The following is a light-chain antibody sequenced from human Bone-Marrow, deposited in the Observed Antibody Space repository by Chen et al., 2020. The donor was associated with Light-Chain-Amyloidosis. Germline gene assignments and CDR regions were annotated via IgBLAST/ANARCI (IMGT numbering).Light chain of an antibody. CDR1: GLAKQY. Sequence: SFELTQPPSVSVSPGQTARITCPGDGLAKQYAYWFQQRPGQAPILLIYQDSERPSGIPERFSGSSTGTTVTLTITGVQAEDEADYFCQSADISNVVFGGGTKLTVL. CDR3: QSADISNVV. J-gene: IGLJ2*01. V-gene: IGLV3-25*03. CDR2: QDS.